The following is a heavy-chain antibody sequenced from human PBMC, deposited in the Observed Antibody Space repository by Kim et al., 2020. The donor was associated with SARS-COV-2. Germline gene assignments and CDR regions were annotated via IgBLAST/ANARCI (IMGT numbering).Heavy chain of an antibody. J-gene: IGHJ4*02. CDR1: GFTFSSYW. CDR3: TRTEYSGSRHDY. D-gene: IGHD6-13*01. CDR2: INSDGSNR. Sequence: GGSLRLSCAVSGFTFSSYWMHWVRQAPGKGLVWVSRINSDGSNRKYADSVKGRFTISRDNAKNMLYLQMNSLRAEDTAVYYCTRTEYSGSRHDYWGQGTLVTVSS. V-gene: IGHV3-74*03.